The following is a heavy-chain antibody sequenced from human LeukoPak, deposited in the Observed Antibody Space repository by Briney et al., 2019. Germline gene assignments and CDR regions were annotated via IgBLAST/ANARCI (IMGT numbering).Heavy chain of an antibody. CDR1: GFTFSSYG. D-gene: IGHD6-19*01. V-gene: IGHV3-30*02. CDR2: IRYDGSNK. J-gene: IGHJ3*02. CDR3: ARVAGVAVAGTPQFAFEI. Sequence: GGSLRLSCAASGFTFSSYGMRWVRQAPGKGLEWVAFIRYDGSNKYYADSVKRRFTISRDNSKNTLYRQSNSARAVDTAVYYCARVAGVAVAGTPQFAFEIWGQGTMVTVSS.